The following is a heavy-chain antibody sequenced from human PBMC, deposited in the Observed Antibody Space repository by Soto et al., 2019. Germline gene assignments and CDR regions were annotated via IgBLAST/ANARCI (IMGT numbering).Heavy chain of an antibody. Sequence: QVQLVESGGGVVQPGTYLRLCCVGSGFTFRSYVIPWVRQAPGKGLEWVALTSYDGSNKYYDDSVKGRFTISRDNSRNTVDLQMDNLRLEDTALYYCARWGTTGGLDVWGQGTLVSVSS. D-gene: IGHD3-16*01. J-gene: IGHJ4*02. V-gene: IGHV3-30*19. CDR3: ARWGTTGGLDV. CDR2: TSYDGSNK. CDR1: GFTFRSYV.